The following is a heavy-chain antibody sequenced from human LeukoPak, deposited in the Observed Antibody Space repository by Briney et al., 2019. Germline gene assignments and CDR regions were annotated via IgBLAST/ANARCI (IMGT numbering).Heavy chain of an antibody. CDR2: IYYSGST. Sequence: SETLSLTCTVSGGSITSGDYYWSWIRQPPGKGLEWIGYIYYSGSTYYNPSLKSRVTISVDMSKSQFSLRLSSVTAAGTAVYYCARGREWEPKVFDYWGQGTLVTVSS. V-gene: IGHV4-30-4*01. D-gene: IGHD1-26*01. J-gene: IGHJ4*02. CDR3: ARGREWEPKVFDY. CDR1: GGSITSGDYY.